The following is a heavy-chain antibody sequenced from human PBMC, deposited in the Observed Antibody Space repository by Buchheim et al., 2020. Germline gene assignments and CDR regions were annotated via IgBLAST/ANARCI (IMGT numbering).Heavy chain of an antibody. CDR1: GYTFSRND. Sequence: QVQLVQSGAEVKKPGASVMVSCKTSGYTFSRNDIHWVRQAPGQRLEWMGWINAGSGRTEYSQKFKGRVTISTDTSAGTAYMELNSLRFEDTAVYYCTRESRNNWFDSWGQGTL. CDR3: TRESRNNWFDS. J-gene: IGHJ5*01. V-gene: IGHV1-3*01. CDR2: INAGSGRT.